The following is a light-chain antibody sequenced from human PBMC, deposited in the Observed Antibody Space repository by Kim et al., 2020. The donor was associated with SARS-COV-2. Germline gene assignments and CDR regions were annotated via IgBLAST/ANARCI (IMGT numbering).Light chain of an antibody. CDR3: QQYNTYPYT. CDR1: QSIGTW. CDR2: KAS. J-gene: IGKJ2*01. Sequence: SASIGDRVTITCRASQSIGTWLAWYQQKPGNAPNLLIYKASSLHSGAPSRVSGSGSGTEFTLSLSRLQPGDFATYFCQQYNTYPYTFGQGTKLEI. V-gene: IGKV1-5*03.